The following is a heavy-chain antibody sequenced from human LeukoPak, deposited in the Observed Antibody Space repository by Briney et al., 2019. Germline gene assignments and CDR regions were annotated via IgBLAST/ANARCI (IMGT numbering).Heavy chain of an antibody. V-gene: IGHV4-4*02. D-gene: IGHD3-10*01. CDR3: ARAPYYYGSGSYTSLTYYYYGMDV. CDR1: GGSISNENW. Sequence: SETLSLTCAVSGGSISNENWWGWVRQPPGKGLEWIGEIYHSGSTNYNPSLKSRVTISVDTSKNQFSLKLSSVTAADTAVYYCARAPYYYGSGSYTSLTYYYYGMDVWGQGTTVTVSS. CDR2: IYHSGST. J-gene: IGHJ6*02.